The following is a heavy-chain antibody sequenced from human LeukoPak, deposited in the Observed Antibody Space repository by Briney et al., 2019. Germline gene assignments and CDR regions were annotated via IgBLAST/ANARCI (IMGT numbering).Heavy chain of an antibody. V-gene: IGHV3-30*18. Sequence: GRSLRLSCAASGFTFSDYGVHWVRQAPGKGLEWVAVISYNGNDKYYGDSVKGRFTISRDNSKNTMYLQMNSLRVEDTAVYYCAKDSGGGNYIAEKDYWGQGTLSPSPQ. J-gene: IGHJ4*02. CDR3: AKDSGGGNYIAEKDY. CDR1: GFTFSDYG. CDR2: ISYNGNDK. D-gene: IGHD1-26*01.